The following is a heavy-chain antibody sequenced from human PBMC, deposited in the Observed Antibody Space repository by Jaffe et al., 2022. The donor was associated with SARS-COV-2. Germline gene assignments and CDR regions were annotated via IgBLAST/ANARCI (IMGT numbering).Heavy chain of an antibody. CDR2: IYYSGST. CDR3: ARRRGCSGGSCYWGWFDP. CDR1: GGSISSSSYY. D-gene: IGHD2-15*01. Sequence: QLQLQESGPGLVKPSETLSLTCTVSGGSISSSSYYWGWIRQPPGKGLEWIGSIYYSGSTYYNPSLKSRVTISVDTSKNQFSLKLSSVTAADTAVYYCARRRGCSGGSCYWGWFDPWGQGTLVTVSS. V-gene: IGHV4-39*01. J-gene: IGHJ5*02.